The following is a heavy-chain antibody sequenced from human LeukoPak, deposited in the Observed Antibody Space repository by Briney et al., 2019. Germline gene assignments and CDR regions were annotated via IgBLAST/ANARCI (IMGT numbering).Heavy chain of an antibody. Sequence: GGSLRLSCAASGFTFSSYAMSWVRQAPGKGLEWVSAISGSGGSTYYADSVKGRFTISRDNSKNTLYLQMNSLRAEDTAVYYCAKVLRVLRYFDWLVDYWGQGTLVTVSS. CDR2: ISGSGGST. V-gene: IGHV3-23*01. D-gene: IGHD3-9*01. CDR3: AKVLRVLRYFDWLVDY. J-gene: IGHJ4*02. CDR1: GFTFSSYA.